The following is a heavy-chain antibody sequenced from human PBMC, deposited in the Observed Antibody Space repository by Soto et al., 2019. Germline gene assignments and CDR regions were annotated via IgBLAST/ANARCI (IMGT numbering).Heavy chain of an antibody. V-gene: IGHV6-1*01. D-gene: IGHD2-8*01. CDR1: GDSVSSNSAA. J-gene: IGHJ6*02. CDR2: TYYRSKWYN. Sequence: SQTLSLTCAISGDSVSSNSAAWNCIRQSPSRGLEWLGRTYYRSKWYNDYAVSVKSRITINPDTSKNQFSLQLNSVTPEDTAVYYCARVYCTNGVCPYGMDVWGQGTTVTVSS. CDR3: ARVYCTNGVCPYGMDV.